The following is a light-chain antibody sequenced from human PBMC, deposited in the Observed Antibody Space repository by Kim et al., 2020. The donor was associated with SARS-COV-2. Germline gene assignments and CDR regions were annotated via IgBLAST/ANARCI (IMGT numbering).Light chain of an antibody. CDR2: GAF. V-gene: IGKV3-20*01. J-gene: IGKJ4*01. CDR1: QSVSSSY. Sequence: EIVLTQSPGTLSLSPGERATLSSRTSQSVSSSYLAWYQQKPGQAPRLLIYGAFSRTTGIPDRFSGSGSGTAFTLTISRLEPEDFAVYYCQQYGSFFGGGTKVDIK. CDR3: QQYGSF.